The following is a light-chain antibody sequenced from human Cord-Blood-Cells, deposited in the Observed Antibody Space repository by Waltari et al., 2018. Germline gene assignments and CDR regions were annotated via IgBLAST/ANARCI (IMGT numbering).Light chain of an antibody. J-gene: IGLJ3*02. CDR3: AAWDDSLSGWV. CDR2: RNN. CDR1: SSNIGSNY. V-gene: IGLV1-47*01. Sequence: QSVLTQPPSASGTPGQRVTISCSGSSSNIGSNYVYWYQPLPGTAPKLLIHRNNRRPSGVPDRFSGSKSGTSASLASSGLRSEDEADYYCAAWDDSLSGWVFGGGTKLTVL.